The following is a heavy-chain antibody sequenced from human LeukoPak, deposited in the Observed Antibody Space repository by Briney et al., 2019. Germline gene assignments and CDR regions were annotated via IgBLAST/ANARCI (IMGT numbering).Heavy chain of an antibody. CDR2: IKSKTDGETT. D-gene: IGHD4/OR15-4a*01. J-gene: IGHJ4*02. CDR3: TIFTYGGIDY. Sequence: GGSLRLSCAASGFTFSNAWMSWVRQAPGKGLEWVGRIKSKTDGETTDYAAPVKGRFTISRDDSNNTLSLQMNGLKTEDTAVYYCTIFTYGGIDYWGQGTLVTVSS. V-gene: IGHV3-15*01. CDR1: GFTFSNAW.